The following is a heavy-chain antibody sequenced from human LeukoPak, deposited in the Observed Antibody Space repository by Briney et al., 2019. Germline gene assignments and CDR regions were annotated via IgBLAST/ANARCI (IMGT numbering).Heavy chain of an antibody. D-gene: IGHD1-14*01. CDR1: GLLFSNVW. CDR3: ATEVEGGEYYRRFDY. Sequence: GGSLRLSCAASGLLFSNVWMTWVRRAPGKGLEWIGRVKSKTDGGTTDYAAPVQGRFSISIDDSKNTLYLQMNSLKTEDTAVYYCATEVEGGEYYRRFDYWGQGTLVTVSS. V-gene: IGHV3-15*01. CDR2: VKSKTDGGTT. J-gene: IGHJ4*02.